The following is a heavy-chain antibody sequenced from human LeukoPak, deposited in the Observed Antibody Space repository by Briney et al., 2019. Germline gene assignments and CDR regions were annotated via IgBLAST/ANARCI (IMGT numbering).Heavy chain of an antibody. J-gene: IGHJ4*02. Sequence: PGGSLRLSCAASGFTFSDYYMSWIRQAPGKGLEWVSYISSSGSTIYCADSVKGRFTISRDNAKNPLYLQMNSLRAEDTAVYYCASIGYCSGGSCYGTGAFDYWGQGTLVTVSS. V-gene: IGHV3-11*01. CDR3: ASIGYCSGGSCYGTGAFDY. D-gene: IGHD2-15*01. CDR1: GFTFSDYY. CDR2: ISSSGSTI.